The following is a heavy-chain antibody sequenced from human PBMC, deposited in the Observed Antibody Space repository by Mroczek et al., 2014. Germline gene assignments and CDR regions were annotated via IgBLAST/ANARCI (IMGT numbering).Heavy chain of an antibody. Sequence: QVQLVQSGGGVVQPGRSLRLSCAASGFTFSSYAMHWVRQAPGKGLEWVAVISYDGSNKYYADSVKGRFTISRDNSKNTLYLQMNSLRAEDTAVYYCARDTRTMSAFDIWGQGTMVTVSS. V-gene: IGHV3-30-3*01. CDR1: GFTFSSYA. D-gene: IGHD3-22*01. J-gene: IGHJ3*02. CDR2: ISYDGSNK. CDR3: ARDTRTMSAFDI.